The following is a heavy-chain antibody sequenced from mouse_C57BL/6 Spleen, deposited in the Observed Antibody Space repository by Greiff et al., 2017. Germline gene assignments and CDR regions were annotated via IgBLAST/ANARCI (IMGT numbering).Heavy chain of an antibody. J-gene: IGHJ2*01. CDR1: GYTFTDYY. V-gene: IGHV1-26*01. Sequence: EVQLQQSGPELVKPGASVKISCKASGYTFTDYYMNWVKQSHGKSLEWIGDINPNNGGTSYNQKFKGKATLTVDKSSSTAYMELRSLTSEDSAVYYCARFPVVATEDYWGQGTTLTVSS. D-gene: IGHD1-1*01. CDR3: ARFPVVATEDY. CDR2: INPNNGGT.